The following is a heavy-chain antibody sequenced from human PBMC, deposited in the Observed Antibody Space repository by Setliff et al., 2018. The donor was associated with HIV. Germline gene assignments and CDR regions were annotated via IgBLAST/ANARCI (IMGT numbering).Heavy chain of an antibody. V-gene: IGHV4-59*12. CDR1: GGSISNYY. Sequence: ETLSLTCTVSGGSISNYYWSWIRQPPGKGLEWIGYIYYSGSTNYNPSLKSRVTISVDTSKNQFSLKLSSVTAADTAVYYCARDQGGATDYWGQGTLVTVSS. CDR2: IYYSGST. J-gene: IGHJ4*02. D-gene: IGHD1-26*01. CDR3: ARDQGGATDY.